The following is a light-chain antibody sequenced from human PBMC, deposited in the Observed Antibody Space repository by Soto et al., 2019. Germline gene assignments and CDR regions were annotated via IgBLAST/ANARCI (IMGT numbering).Light chain of an antibody. Sequence: QLVLTQPPSVSGAPGQRVPISCTGNTSNIGAGYGVHWYQQLPGTAPKLLIYGNNNRPSGVPDRFSGSKSGTSASLAITGLQAEDEADYYCQSYDSSLSGVVFGGGTKLTVL. J-gene: IGLJ3*02. V-gene: IGLV1-40*01. CDR1: TSNIGAGYG. CDR2: GNN. CDR3: QSYDSSLSGVV.